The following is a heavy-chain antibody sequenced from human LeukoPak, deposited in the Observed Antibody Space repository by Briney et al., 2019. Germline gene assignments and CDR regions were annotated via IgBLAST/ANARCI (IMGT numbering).Heavy chain of an antibody. V-gene: IGHV3-15*01. CDR1: GFTFSSYS. J-gene: IGHJ4*02. CDR3: SAEDNNVDY. D-gene: IGHD1-1*01. Sequence: GGSLRLSCAASGFTFSSYSMNWVRHAPGNGLEWGGRIKSKTEGCTTDYAAPAKGRFTISRDDSKSKLSLLMHSTKTGDTALYYCSAEDNNVDYWGQGALVTVSS. CDR2: IKSKTEGCTT.